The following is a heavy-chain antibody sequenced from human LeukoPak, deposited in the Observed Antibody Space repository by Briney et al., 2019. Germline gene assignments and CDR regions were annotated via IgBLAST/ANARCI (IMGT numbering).Heavy chain of an antibody. CDR3: ARGLYGDYVNAFDI. CDR1: GFTFSSYE. Sequence: GGSLRLSCAASGFTFSSYEMDWVRQAPGKGLEWVSYISSSGSTIYYADSVKGRFTISRDNAKNSLYLQMNSLRAEDTAVYYCARGLYGDYVNAFDIWGQGTMVTVSS. V-gene: IGHV3-48*03. CDR2: ISSSGSTI. J-gene: IGHJ3*02. D-gene: IGHD4-17*01.